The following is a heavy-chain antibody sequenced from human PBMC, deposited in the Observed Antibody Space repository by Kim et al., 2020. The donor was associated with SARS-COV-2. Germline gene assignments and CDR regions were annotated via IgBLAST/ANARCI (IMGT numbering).Heavy chain of an antibody. V-gene: IGHV3-21*01. CDR3: ASSFSYGSGSYYAFDI. J-gene: IGHJ3*02. Sequence: GGSLRLSFAASGFTFSSYSMNWVRQAPGKGLEWVSSISSSSSYIYYADSVKGRFTISRDNAKNSLYLQMNSLRAEDTAVYYCASSFSYGSGSYYAFDIWGQGTMVTVSS. D-gene: IGHD3-10*01. CDR1: GFTFSSYS. CDR2: ISSSSSYI.